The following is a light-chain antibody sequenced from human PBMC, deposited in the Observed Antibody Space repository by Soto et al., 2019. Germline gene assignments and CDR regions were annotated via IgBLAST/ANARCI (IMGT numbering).Light chain of an antibody. CDR2: DAS. CDR3: QQYSGYPLT. J-gene: IGKJ4*01. Sequence: DIQITQSPSTLSASVGDRVTIACRASQSISRSLAWYLRKPGEAPKLLIYDASNLETGVPSRFSGSGSGTEFTLTINSLQPDDFVSYFCQQYSGYPLTFGGGTKVEIK. CDR1: QSISRS. V-gene: IGKV1-5*01.